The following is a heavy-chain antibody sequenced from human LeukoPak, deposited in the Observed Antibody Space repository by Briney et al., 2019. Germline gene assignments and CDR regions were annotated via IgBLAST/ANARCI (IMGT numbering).Heavy chain of an antibody. CDR1: GGSISFYY. J-gene: IGHJ5*02. CDR2: IYTSGST. V-gene: IGHV4-4*07. Sequence: PSETLSLTCTVSGGSISFYYWSWIRQPAGKGLEWIGHIYTSGSTDYNPSLKSRVTMSVDTSKNQFSLKLTSVTAADTAVYYCASRGYDFWSGWFDPWGQGTLVTVSS. CDR3: ASRGYDFWSGWFDP. D-gene: IGHD3-3*01.